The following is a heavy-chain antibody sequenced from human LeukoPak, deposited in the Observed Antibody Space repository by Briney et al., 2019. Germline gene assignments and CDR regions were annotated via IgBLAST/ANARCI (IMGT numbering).Heavy chain of an antibody. D-gene: IGHD1/OR15-1a*01. CDR2: VYYSGSP. CDR1: GGSITIGTW. V-gene: IGHV4-4*02. J-gene: IGHJ4*02. Sequence: SETLSLTCAVSGGSITIGTWWTWVRQPPGQGLEWIGEVYYSGSPNYNSSLKSRVTISLDKTKNQFLLNLTSVTAADTAVYYCARSIIGTRSKFDYWGQGTLVTVSS. CDR3: ARSIIGTRSKFDY.